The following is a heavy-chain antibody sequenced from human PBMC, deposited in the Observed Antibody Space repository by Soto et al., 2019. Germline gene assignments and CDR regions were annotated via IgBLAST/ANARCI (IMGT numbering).Heavy chain of an antibody. J-gene: IGHJ4*02. CDR3: AHSTSVPCCYYFDS. V-gene: IGHV2-5*01. CDR1: GFSLSSIGVA. CDR2: LYYNDDR. Sequence: SGPTLVNTTQTLTLTCTFSGFSLSSIGVAVGWIRQPPGKALEWLALLYYNDDRRYSPSLKTRLTITKDTSKNQVVLTMTNMDPADTATYYCAHSTSVPCCYYFDSWGQGALVTVSS. D-gene: IGHD1-26*01.